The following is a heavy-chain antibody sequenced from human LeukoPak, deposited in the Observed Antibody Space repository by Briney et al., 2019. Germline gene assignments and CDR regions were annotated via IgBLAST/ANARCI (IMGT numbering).Heavy chain of an antibody. Sequence: SETLSLTCTVSGGSISSNSYYWGWIRQPPGKGLEWIGSIYYSGSTNYNPSLKSRVTISVDTSKNQFSLKLSSVTAADTAVYYCARCHYDILTGYPYYFDYWGQGTLVTVSS. J-gene: IGHJ4*02. D-gene: IGHD3-9*01. CDR2: IYYSGST. V-gene: IGHV4-39*07. CDR1: GGSISSNSYY. CDR3: ARCHYDILTGYPYYFDY.